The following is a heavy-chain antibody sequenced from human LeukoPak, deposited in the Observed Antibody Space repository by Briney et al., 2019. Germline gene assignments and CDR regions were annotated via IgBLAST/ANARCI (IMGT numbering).Heavy chain of an antibody. D-gene: IGHD3-16*01. Sequence: SETLSLTCAVYGGSFSGYYWSWIRQPPGEGLEWIGEINHSGSTNYNPSLKSRVTKSVDTSKNQFSLKLSSVTAADTAVYYCARGYGSSDYWGQGTLVTVSS. CDR2: INHSGST. CDR3: ARGYGSSDY. J-gene: IGHJ4*02. CDR1: GGSFSGYY. V-gene: IGHV4-34*01.